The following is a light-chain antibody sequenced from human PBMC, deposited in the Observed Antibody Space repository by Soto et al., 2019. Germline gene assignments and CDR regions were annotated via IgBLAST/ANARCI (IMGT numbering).Light chain of an antibody. CDR1: QSVSSSY. CDR2: GAS. CDR3: PQYGSSPRT. J-gene: IGKJ1*01. V-gene: IGKV3-20*01. Sequence: EIVLTQSPGTLSFSPGERATLSCRASQSVSSSYLAWYQQKPGQAPRLLIYGASSRATGIPDRFSGSGSGTDFTLTISRLEPEDFAVYYCPQYGSSPRTFGQGTKVDIK.